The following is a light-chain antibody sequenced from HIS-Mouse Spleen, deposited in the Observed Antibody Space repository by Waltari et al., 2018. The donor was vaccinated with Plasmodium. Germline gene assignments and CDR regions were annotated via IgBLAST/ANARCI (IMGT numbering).Light chain of an antibody. Sequence: DIQMTQSPSSLSASVGDRVTITCRASQSISSYLNWYQQKPGKAPKLLIYAASSLQSGVPSRLSGSGSGTDFTLTISSLQPEDFATYYCQQSHTFGQGTKLEIK. CDR3: QQSHT. V-gene: IGKV1-39*01. CDR1: QSISSY. CDR2: AAS. J-gene: IGKJ2*01.